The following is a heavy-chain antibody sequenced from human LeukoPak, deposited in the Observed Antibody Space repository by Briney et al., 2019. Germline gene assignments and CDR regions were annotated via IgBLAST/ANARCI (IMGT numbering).Heavy chain of an antibody. D-gene: IGHD1-26*01. CDR1: GFTFSSYW. CDR2: IEQDGSDI. CDR3: ARVTAWGYFDY. J-gene: IGHJ4*02. V-gene: IGHV3-7*01. Sequence: GGSLRLSCAASGFTFSSYWMHWVRQAPGKGPERVASIEQDGSDIQYVDFVKGRFTISRDNGRNSVYLQMNSLRVEDTAVYYCARVTAWGYFDYWGQGTLVSVSS.